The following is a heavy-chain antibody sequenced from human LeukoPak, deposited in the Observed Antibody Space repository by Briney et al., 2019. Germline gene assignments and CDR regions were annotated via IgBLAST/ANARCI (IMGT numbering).Heavy chain of an antibody. D-gene: IGHD3-3*01. Sequence: SETLSLTCTVSGGSISSYYGSWIRQPPGKGLEWIGYIYYSGSTNYNPSLKSRVTISVDTSKNQFSLKLSSVTAADTAVYYCARGIYDFWSGLTYYYYMDVWGKGTTVTVSS. CDR3: ARGIYDFWSGLTYYYYMDV. CDR1: GGSISSYY. J-gene: IGHJ6*03. V-gene: IGHV4-59*01. CDR2: IYYSGST.